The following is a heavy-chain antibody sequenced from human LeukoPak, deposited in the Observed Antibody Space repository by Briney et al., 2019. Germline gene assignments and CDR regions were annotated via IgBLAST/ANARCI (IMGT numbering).Heavy chain of an antibody. Sequence: GRSLRLSCAASGFTFSSYGMHWVRQAPGKGLEWVAVISYDGSNKYYADSVKGRFTISRDNSKNTLYLQMNSLRAEDTAVYYCAKDMGNDYGESLDYWGQGTLVTVSS. D-gene: IGHD4-17*01. J-gene: IGHJ4*02. CDR3: AKDMGNDYGESLDY. CDR2: ISYDGSNK. CDR1: GFTFSSYG. V-gene: IGHV3-30*18.